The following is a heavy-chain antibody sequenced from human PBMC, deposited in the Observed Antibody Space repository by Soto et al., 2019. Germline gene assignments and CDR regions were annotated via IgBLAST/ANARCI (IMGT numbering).Heavy chain of an antibody. V-gene: IGHV1-8*01. CDR3: AREAAALGNDY. D-gene: IGHD2-2*01. CDR1: GYTFISYD. J-gene: IGHJ4*02. Sequence: QVQLVQSGAEVKKPGASVKVSCKASGYTFISYDINWVRQATGQGLEWMGWMNPNSGNTGYAQKVQGRVTMTRNPAISTAYMELSSLISEDTAVYYCAREAAALGNDYWGQGTLVTVPS. CDR2: MNPNSGNT.